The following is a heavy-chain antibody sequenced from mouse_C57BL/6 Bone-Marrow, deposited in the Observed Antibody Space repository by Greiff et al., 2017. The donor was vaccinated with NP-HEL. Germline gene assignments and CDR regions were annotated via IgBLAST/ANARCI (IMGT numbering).Heavy chain of an antibody. CDR2: IYPGDGDT. Sequence: QVQLQHSGPELVKPGASVNISCKASGYAFSSSWMNWVKQRPGKGLEWIGRIYPGDGDTNYNGKFKGKATLTADKSSSTAYMQLSSLTSEDSAVYFCARDLIYYYGSREDYFDYWGQGTTLTVSS. CDR1: GYAFSSSW. D-gene: IGHD1-1*01. J-gene: IGHJ2*01. CDR3: ARDLIYYYGSREDYFDY. V-gene: IGHV1-82*01.